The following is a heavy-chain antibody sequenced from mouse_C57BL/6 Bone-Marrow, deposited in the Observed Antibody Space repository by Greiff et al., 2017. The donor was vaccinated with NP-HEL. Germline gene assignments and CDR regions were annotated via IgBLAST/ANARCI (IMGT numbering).Heavy chain of an antibody. D-gene: IGHD1-1*01. V-gene: IGHV5-12*01. CDR3: ASHRYYYVSSPCFAC. J-gene: IGHJ3*01. Sequence: EVHLVESGGGLVQPGGSLKLSCAASGFTFSDYYMYWVRQTPEKRLEWVAYISNGGGSTYYPDTVKGRFTISRATAKNTLYMQMRRLKAEDAAMYYCASHRYYYVSSPCFACWGPAPLVSVAA. CDR2: ISNGGGST. CDR1: GFTFSDYY.